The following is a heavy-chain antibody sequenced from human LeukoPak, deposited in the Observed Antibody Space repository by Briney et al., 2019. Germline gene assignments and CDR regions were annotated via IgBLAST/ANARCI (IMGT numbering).Heavy chain of an antibody. Sequence: GGSLRLSCAASGFTFSSYAMSWVRQAPGKGLEWVSAISGSGGSTYYADSVKGRFTISRDNAKNSLYLQMNSLRAEDTAVYYCARQNYYDSSGYYSYWGQGALVTVSS. V-gene: IGHV3-23*01. CDR1: GFTFSSYA. D-gene: IGHD3-22*01. CDR2: ISGSGGST. J-gene: IGHJ4*02. CDR3: ARQNYYDSSGYYSY.